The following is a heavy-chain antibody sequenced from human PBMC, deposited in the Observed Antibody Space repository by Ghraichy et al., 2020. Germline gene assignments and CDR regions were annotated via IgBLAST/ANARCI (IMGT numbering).Heavy chain of an antibody. D-gene: IGHD6-6*01. V-gene: IGHV4-39*07. CDR2: IYYRGST. CDR1: GGSISGASYS. J-gene: IGHJ5*02. CDR3: ARIYSSSFGNWFDP. Sequence: TLSLTCSVSGGSISGASYSWGWIRQPPGKGLEWIGSIYYRGSTYYNPSLKSRVTISEDTSTNQFSLNLTSVTAADTAVYYCARIYSSSFGNWFDPWGQGTLVTVSS.